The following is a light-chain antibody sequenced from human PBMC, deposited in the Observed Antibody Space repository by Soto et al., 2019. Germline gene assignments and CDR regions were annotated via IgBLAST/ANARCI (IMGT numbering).Light chain of an antibody. J-gene: IGLJ3*02. CDR1: SSDVGGYNS. CDR3: SSYAGSNILV. Sequence: QSALTQPPSASGSPGQSVTISCTGTSSDVGGYNSVSWYQQHPGKVPKLMIYEVTKRPSGVPDRFSGSKSGNTASLTVSGLQAEDEADYYCSSYAGSNILVFGGGTKLTVL. CDR2: EVT. V-gene: IGLV2-8*01.